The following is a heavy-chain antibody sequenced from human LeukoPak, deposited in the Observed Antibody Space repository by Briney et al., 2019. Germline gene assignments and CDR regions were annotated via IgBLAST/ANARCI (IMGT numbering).Heavy chain of an antibody. D-gene: IGHD3-9*01. CDR3: ASGEEYYDILTGYSRKLDY. J-gene: IGHJ4*02. V-gene: IGHV3-66*01. CDR1: GFTVSSIY. CDR2: IYSGGST. Sequence: PGGSLRLSCAASGFTVSSIYMSWVRQAPGKGLEWVSVIYSGGSTYYADSVKGRFTISRDNSKNTLYLQMNSLRAEDTAVYYCASGEEYYDILTGYSRKLDYWGQGTLVTVSS.